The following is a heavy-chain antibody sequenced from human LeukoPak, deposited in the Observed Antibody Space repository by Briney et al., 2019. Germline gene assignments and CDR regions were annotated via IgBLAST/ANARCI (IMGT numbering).Heavy chain of an antibody. CDR1: GFTFSNAW. Sequence: PGGSLRLSCAASGFTFSNAWMSWVRQAPGKGLEWVGRIKSKTDGGTTDYAAPVKGRFTISRDDSKNTLYLQMNSLKTEDTAVYYCTTDPQWLVAGLYYHYYMDVWGKGTTVTVSS. D-gene: IGHD6-19*01. CDR2: IKSKTDGGTT. J-gene: IGHJ6*03. V-gene: IGHV3-15*01. CDR3: TTDPQWLVAGLYYHYYMDV.